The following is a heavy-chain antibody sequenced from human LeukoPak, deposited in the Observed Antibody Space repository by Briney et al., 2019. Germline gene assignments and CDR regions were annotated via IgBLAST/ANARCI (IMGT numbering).Heavy chain of an antibody. V-gene: IGHV1-8*03. CDR1: GYTFTSYD. J-gene: IGHJ5*02. CDR3: ARGTDYGGNSPEFDP. CDR2: MNPNSGNT. Sequence: ASVKVSCKASGYTFTSYDINWVRQATGQGLEWVGWMNPNSGNTGYAQKFQGRVTITRNTSMSTAYMELSSLRSEDTAVYYCARGTDYGGNSPEFDPWGQGTLVTVSS. D-gene: IGHD4-23*01.